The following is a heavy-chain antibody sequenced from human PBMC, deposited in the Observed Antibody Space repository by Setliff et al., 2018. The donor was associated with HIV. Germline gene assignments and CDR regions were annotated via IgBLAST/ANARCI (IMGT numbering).Heavy chain of an antibody. CDR1: GGSMRSSGYS. V-gene: IGHV4-30-2*01. J-gene: IGHJ6*02. CDR2: IYYNGNA. Sequence: PSETLSLTWAVSGGSMRSSGYSWTWIRQAPGKGLEWVGYIYYNGNAFYNPSLKSRVTISVNRSKNQFSLKLSSGTAADTAVYYLARRGDFFYYAMDFWGQCTTVTVSS. CDR3: ARRGDFFYYAMDF.